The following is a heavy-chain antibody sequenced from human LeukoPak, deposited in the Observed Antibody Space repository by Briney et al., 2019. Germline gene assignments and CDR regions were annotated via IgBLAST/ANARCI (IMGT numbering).Heavy chain of an antibody. CDR1: GGSISSYY. CDR3: ARNLGDFWSGYYSAFDI. D-gene: IGHD3-3*01. Sequence: SETLSLTCTVSGGSISSYYWSWIRQPPGKGLEWIGYIYYSGSTNYNPSLKSRVTISVDTSKNQFSLKLSSVTAADTAVYYCARNLGDFWSGYYSAFDIWGQGTMVTVSS. V-gene: IGHV4-59*01. J-gene: IGHJ3*02. CDR2: IYYSGST.